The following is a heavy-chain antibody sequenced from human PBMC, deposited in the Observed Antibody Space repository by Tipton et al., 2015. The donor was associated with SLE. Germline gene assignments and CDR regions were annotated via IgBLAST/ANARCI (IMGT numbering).Heavy chain of an antibody. V-gene: IGHV4-39*07. CDR2: IYSSGRT. Sequence: TLSFTCTVSGGSISTGGDSWGWIRQPPGKGLEWIGNIYSSGRTYDNPSLKSRITMSVDTSKNKFSLNLSSVTAADTAVYYCARGLFGGSYDYWGQGTLVTVSS. J-gene: IGHJ4*02. CDR3: ARGLFGGSYDY. CDR1: GGSISTGGDS. D-gene: IGHD1-26*01.